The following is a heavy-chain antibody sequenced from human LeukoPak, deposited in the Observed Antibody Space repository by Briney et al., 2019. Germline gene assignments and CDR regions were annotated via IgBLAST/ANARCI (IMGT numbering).Heavy chain of an antibody. CDR1: GFTFSSYA. Sequence: AGSLSLSCAASGFTFSSYAMSWVRQAPGKGLEWFSAISGSGGNTNNGESVKGRFTISRDKSKSTLYLQMNSLRAEDTAVYYCAKVTQYYYDSSGFSGYWGQGTPVTVSS. CDR3: AKVTQYYYDSSGFSGY. J-gene: IGHJ4*02. D-gene: IGHD3-22*01. CDR2: ISGSGGNT. V-gene: IGHV3-23*01.